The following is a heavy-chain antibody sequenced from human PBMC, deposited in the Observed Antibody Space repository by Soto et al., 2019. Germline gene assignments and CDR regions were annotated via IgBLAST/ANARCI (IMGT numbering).Heavy chain of an antibody. D-gene: IGHD2-15*01. V-gene: IGHV3-23*01. J-gene: IGHJ4*02. CDR1: GFTLWNYGFTGYD. CDR3: VRHCSGGRCFSFDR. Sequence: GGSLRLSCVGSGFTLWNYGFTGYDMSWVRQAPGKGLEWVSAISASGRDTYYADSVKGRFTISRDNSKYTLYMEMNNLRVEDTAQYYCVRHCSGGRCFSFDRWGQGTLVTVSS. CDR2: ISASGRDT.